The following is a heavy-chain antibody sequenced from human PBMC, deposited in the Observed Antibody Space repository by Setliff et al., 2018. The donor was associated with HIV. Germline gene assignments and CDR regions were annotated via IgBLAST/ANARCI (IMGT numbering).Heavy chain of an antibody. Sequence: ASVKVSCKASGYTFTGYYMHWVRQAPGQGLEWMGWINPNSGGTTYAQKLQGRVTMTTDTSTSTAYMELRSLRSDDTAVYYCAIWFGELLSRGDWFDPWGQGTLVTVSS. CDR3: AIWFGELLSRGDWFDP. CDR2: INPNSGGT. D-gene: IGHD3-10*01. V-gene: IGHV1-2*02. CDR1: GYTFTGYY. J-gene: IGHJ5*02.